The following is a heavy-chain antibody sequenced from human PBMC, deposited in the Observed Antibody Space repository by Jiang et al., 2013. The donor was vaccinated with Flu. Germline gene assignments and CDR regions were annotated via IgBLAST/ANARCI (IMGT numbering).Heavy chain of an antibody. D-gene: IGHD2-15*01. V-gene: IGHV7-4-1*02. Sequence: EWMGWINTNTGNPTYAQGFTGRFVFSLDTSVSTAYLQISSLKAEDTAVYYCAREGEGYCSGGSCYVGEYYYYYGMDVWGQGTTVTVSS. J-gene: IGHJ6*02. CDR2: INTNTGNP. CDR3: AREGEGYCSGGSCYVGEYYYYYGMDV.